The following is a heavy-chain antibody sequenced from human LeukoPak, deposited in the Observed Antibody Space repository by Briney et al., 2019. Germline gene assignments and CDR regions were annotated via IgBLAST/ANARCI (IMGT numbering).Heavy chain of an antibody. CDR2: IWYDGSNK. V-gene: IGHV3-33*01. CDR1: GFTFSSYG. Sequence: GGSLRLSCAASGFTFSSYGMHWVRQAPGKGLEGVAVIWYDGSNKYYADSVKGRFTISRDNSKNTLYLQMNSLRAEDTAVYYCASFSKGYFDYWGQGTLVTVSS. J-gene: IGHJ4*02. CDR3: ASFSKGYFDY.